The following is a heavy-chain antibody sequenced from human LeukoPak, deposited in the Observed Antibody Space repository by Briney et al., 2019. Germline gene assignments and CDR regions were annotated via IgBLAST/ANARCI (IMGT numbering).Heavy chain of an antibody. CDR1: GGSISRYY. CDR2: IYYSGST. CDR3: ARTGITGTTNYYYYYMDV. D-gene: IGHD1-7*01. J-gene: IGHJ6*03. Sequence: PSETLSLTCTVSGGSISRYYWSWMRQPPGKGLEWIGYIYYSGSTKYNPSLKSRVTISVDTSKNQFSLKLSSVTAADTAIYYCARTGITGTTNYYYYYMDVWGKGTTVTVSS. V-gene: IGHV4-59*08.